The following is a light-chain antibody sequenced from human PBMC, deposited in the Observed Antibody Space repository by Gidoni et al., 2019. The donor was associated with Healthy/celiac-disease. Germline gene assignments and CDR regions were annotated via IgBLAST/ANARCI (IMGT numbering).Light chain of an antibody. V-gene: IGKV3-11*01. CDR3: QQRSNWPLT. CDR1: QSVSSY. J-gene: IGKJ4*01. CDR2: DAS. Sequence: EIVLTQSPATLSLSPGERATLSCRASQSVSSYLAWYQQKPGQAPRLLIYDASNRATGIPARFSGSGSGTDFTLTISSLEPEEFAVYYCQQRSNWPLTFGGXTKVXIK.